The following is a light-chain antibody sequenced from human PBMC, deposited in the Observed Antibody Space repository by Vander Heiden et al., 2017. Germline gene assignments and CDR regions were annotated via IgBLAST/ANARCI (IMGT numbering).Light chain of an antibody. CDR1: TSNIGAGYD. Sequence: QSVLTQPPSVSGAPGQRVTLSCPGSTSNIGAGYDVHWYQQLPGTAPKLLIYGNSNRPSGVPDRFSGSKSGTSASLAITGLQAEDEADYYCQSYDSSLSGSVFGGGTQLTVL. J-gene: IGLJ7*01. CDR3: QSYDSSLSGSV. CDR2: GNS. V-gene: IGLV1-40*01.